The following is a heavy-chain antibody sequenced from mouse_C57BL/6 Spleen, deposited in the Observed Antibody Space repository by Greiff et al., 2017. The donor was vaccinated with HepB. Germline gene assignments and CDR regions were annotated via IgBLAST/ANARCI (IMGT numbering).Heavy chain of an antibody. CDR2: INPSSGYT. Sequence: VQLQQSGAELAKPGASVKLSCKASGYTFTSYWMHWVKQRPGQGLEWIGYINPSSGYTKYNQKFKDKATLTADKSSSTAYMQLSSLTYEDSAVYYCASVDYEGSGWFAYWGQGTLVTVSA. V-gene: IGHV1-7*01. J-gene: IGHJ3*01. CDR1: GYTFTSYW. CDR3: ASVDYEGSGWFAY. D-gene: IGHD2-13*01.